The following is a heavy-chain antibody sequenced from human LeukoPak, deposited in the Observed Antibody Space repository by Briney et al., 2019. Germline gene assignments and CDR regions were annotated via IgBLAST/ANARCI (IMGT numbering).Heavy chain of an antibody. CDR3: ARDRQQQLSYYYYYYYMDV. J-gene: IGHJ6*03. V-gene: IGHV3-21*01. D-gene: IGHD6-13*01. CDR2: ISSSSSYI. Sequence: PGGSLRLSCAASGFTFSSYSMNWVRQAPGKGLEWVSSISSSSSYIHYADSVKGRFTISRDNAKNSLYLQMNSLRAEDTAVYYCARDRQQQLSYYYYYYYMDVWGKGTTVTVSS. CDR1: GFTFSSYS.